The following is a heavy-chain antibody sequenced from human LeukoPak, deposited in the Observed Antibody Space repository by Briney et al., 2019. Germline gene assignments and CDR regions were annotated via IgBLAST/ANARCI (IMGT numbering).Heavy chain of an antibody. D-gene: IGHD3-22*01. Sequence: GGSLRLSCAASGFTFSSYAMSWVRQAPGKGLEWVSAIGGSGGSTYYADSVKGRFTISRDNSKNTLYLQMNSLRAEDTAVYYCAKGRGQWLLLEWGQGTLVTVSS. V-gene: IGHV3-23*01. J-gene: IGHJ4*02. CDR2: IGGSGGST. CDR1: GFTFSSYA. CDR3: AKGRGQWLLLE.